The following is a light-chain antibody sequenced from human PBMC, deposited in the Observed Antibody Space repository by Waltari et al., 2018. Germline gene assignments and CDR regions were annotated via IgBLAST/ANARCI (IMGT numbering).Light chain of an antibody. V-gene: IGKV3-15*01. J-gene: IGKJ2*01. CDR2: GAS. Sequence: EIVMTQSPATLSVSPGERATLSCRASQSVSRHLAWYQQKPGQAPRLLIYGASTRATGIPARFSGSGSGTEVTLTINSLQSEDFAVYYCQQYNNWPPDTFGQGTKLEIK. CDR1: QSVSRH. CDR3: QQYNNWPPDT.